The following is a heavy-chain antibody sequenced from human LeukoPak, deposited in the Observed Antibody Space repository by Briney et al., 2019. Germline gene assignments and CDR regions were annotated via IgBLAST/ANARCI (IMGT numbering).Heavy chain of an antibody. CDR3: ARDFQSTRGTVVISGYLDY. Sequence: GGSLRLSCAASGFTFSSYAMHWVRQAPGKGLEWVAVISYDGSNKYYADSVKGRFTISRDNSKNTLYLQMNSLRAEDTAVYYCARDFQSTRGTVVISGYLDYWGQGTLVTVSS. J-gene: IGHJ4*02. V-gene: IGHV3-30*04. CDR2: ISYDGSNK. D-gene: IGHD4-23*01. CDR1: GFTFSSYA.